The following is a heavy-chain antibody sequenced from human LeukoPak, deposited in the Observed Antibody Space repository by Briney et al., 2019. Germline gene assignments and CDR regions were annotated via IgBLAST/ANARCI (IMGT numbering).Heavy chain of an antibody. D-gene: IGHD3-10*01. CDR1: GGSFSGYY. V-gene: IGHV4-34*01. CDR3: ARGGYYYGSGRSRNWFDH. CDR2: INHSGST. Sequence: SETLSLTCAVYGGSFSGYYWSWIRQPPGKGLEWIGEINHSGSTNYNPSLKSRVTISVDTSKNQFSLKLSSVTAADTAVYYCARGGYYYGSGRSRNWFDHWGQGTLVTVSS. J-gene: IGHJ5*02.